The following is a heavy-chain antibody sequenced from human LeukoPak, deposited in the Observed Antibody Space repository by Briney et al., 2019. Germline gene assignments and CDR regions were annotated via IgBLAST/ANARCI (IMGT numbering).Heavy chain of an antibody. CDR2: IYSDNT. D-gene: IGHD6-19*01. J-gene: IGHJ4*02. CDR1: GFTVSSNS. CDR3: ARVEGSGWSKLSDH. V-gene: IGHV3-53*01. Sequence: GGSLRLSCTVSGFTVSSNSMSWVRQAPGKGLEWVSFIYSDNTHYSDSVKGRFTISRDNSKNTLYLQMNSLRAEDTAVHYCARVEGSGWSKLSDHWGQGTLVTVSS.